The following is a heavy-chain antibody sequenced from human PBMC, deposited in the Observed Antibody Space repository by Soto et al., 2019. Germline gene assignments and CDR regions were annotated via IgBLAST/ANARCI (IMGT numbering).Heavy chain of an antibody. Sequence: QAQLVESGGGVVQPGRSLRLSCAASGFTFNNYAMHWVRQAPGKGLEWVALISYDGSNKYYADSVKGRFTISRDNSKNTLYLQMNSLRAEDTAVYYCARDPLWGTAMVLWYFDLWGRGTLVTVSS. CDR1: GFTFNNYA. CDR3: ARDPLWGTAMVLWYFDL. V-gene: IGHV3-30-3*01. CDR2: ISYDGSNK. J-gene: IGHJ2*01. D-gene: IGHD5-18*01.